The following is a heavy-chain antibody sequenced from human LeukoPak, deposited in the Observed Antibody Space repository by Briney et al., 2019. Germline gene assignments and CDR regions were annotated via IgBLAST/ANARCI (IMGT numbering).Heavy chain of an antibody. Sequence: SVKVSCKASGGTFSSYAISWVRQAPGQGLEWMGRIIPILGIANYAQKFQGRVTITADKSTSTAYMELSSLRSEDTAVYYCARGDRTRLSVAGTMWGMDVWGQGTTVTVSS. D-gene: IGHD6-19*01. CDR3: ARGDRTRLSVAGTMWGMDV. V-gene: IGHV1-69*04. CDR1: GGTFSSYA. J-gene: IGHJ6*02. CDR2: IIPILGIA.